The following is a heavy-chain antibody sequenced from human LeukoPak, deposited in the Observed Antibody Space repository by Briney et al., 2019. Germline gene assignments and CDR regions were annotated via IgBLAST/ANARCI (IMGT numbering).Heavy chain of an antibody. CDR1: GFNFKTYA. J-gene: IGHJ3*01. CDR2: ITYDGNNK. V-gene: IGHV3-30*18. Sequence: GRSLRLSCAASGFNFKTYAMHWVRQAPGKGLEWLAVITYDGNNKYYADSVKGRFTISRDNSKNTLFLQMNSLRVEDTAVYYCAKRADYYDSSRALYDAFDLWGQGTMVTVSS. D-gene: IGHD3-16*01. CDR3: AKRADYYDSSRALYDAFDL.